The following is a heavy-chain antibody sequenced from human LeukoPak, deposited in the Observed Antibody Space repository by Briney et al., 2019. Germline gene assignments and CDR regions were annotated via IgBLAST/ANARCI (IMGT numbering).Heavy chain of an antibody. CDR1: GYTFTSYG. J-gene: IGHJ6*02. CDR3: ARVYDILTGYPQDKYYYGMDV. D-gene: IGHD3-9*01. V-gene: IGHV1-18*01. Sequence: GATVKVSCKASGYTFTSYGISWVRQAPGQGLEWMGWISAYNGNTNYAQKLQGRVTMTTDTSTSTAYMELRSLRSDDTAVYYCARVYDILTGYPQDKYYYGMDVWGQGTTVTVSS. CDR2: ISAYNGNT.